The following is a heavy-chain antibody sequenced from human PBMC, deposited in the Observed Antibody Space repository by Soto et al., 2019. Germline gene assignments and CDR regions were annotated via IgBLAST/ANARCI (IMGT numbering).Heavy chain of an antibody. D-gene: IGHD6-19*01. V-gene: IGHV3-7*05. CDR1: EFSFSTRW. CDR3: AGGSGWTSDS. Sequence: EVQLVESGGTLVPPGGSLRLSCADSEFSFSTRWMTWVRQAPGKGLEWVANIKQDGVEKNFLESVRGRFTISRDRAKKSLYLEMDSLRAEYTAVYYCAGGSGWTSDSWGQGTLVTVSS. J-gene: IGHJ4*02. CDR2: IKQDGVEK.